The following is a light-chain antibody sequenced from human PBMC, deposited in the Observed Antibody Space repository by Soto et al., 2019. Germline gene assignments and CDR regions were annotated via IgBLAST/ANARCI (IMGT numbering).Light chain of an antibody. V-gene: IGKV1-5*03. CDR2: KAS. CDR1: QTISSW. J-gene: IGKJ1*01. Sequence: DIPMTQSPSTLSGSVGDRVTITCRASQTISSWLAWYQQKPGKAPKLLIYKASTLESGVPSRFGGSGSGTEFTLTISSLQPDDFATYYCQHYNSYSEAFGQGTKVELK. CDR3: QHYNSYSEA.